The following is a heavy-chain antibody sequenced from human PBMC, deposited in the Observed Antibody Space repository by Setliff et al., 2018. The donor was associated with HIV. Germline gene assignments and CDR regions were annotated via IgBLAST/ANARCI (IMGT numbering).Heavy chain of an antibody. J-gene: IGHJ5*02. V-gene: IGHV4-4*09. Sequence: SETLSLTCTVSGGSISSYCWNWIRQPQGKGLEWIGYIFASGSSLYNPSLQSRVSISIDTSKTQLSLTLSSVTAAATAVYYCARRIDNSGSLPAKNWFDTWGQGRLVTVSS. D-gene: IGHD3-10*01. CDR1: GGSISSYC. CDR2: IFASGSS. CDR3: ARRIDNSGSLPAKNWFDT.